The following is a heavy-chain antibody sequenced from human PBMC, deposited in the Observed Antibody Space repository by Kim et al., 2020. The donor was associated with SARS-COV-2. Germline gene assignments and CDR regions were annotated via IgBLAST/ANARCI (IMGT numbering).Heavy chain of an antibody. CDR2: VYYTGST. Sequence: SETLSLTCTVSGGSISSSAYYWGWIRPPPGKGLEWIGSVYYTGSTYYNPSLKSRIILSVETSKNYFLLTLSSVTAAATAVYYCARHVRVTSIPFLGLHQFDYWGQGTLVTVSS. V-gene: IGHV4-39*01. CDR1: GGSISSSAYY. J-gene: IGHJ4*02. D-gene: IGHD2-2*02. CDR3: ARHVRVTSIPFLGLHQFDY.